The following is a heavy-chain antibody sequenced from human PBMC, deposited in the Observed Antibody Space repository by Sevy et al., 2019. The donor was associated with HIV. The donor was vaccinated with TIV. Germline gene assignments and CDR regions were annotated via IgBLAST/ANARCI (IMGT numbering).Heavy chain of an antibody. CDR3: AADTRLYGMDV. J-gene: IGHJ6*02. CDR2: IVVGNGNT. CDR1: GFTFTSSA. Sequence: ASVKVSCKASGFTFTSSAVQWVRQARGQRLEWIGWIVVGNGNTNYAQKFQERVTITRDMSTSTAYMELSSLRSEDTAVYYCAADTRLYGMDVWGQGTTVTVSS. V-gene: IGHV1-58*01.